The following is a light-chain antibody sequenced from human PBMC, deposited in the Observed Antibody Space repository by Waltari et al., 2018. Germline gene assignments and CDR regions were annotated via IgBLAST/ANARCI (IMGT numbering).Light chain of an antibody. CDR3: HSRDASGSGGA. CDR2: DKN. J-gene: IGLJ2*01. CDR1: SLRRYY. V-gene: IGLV3-19*01. Sequence: TQDPAVSVAMGQTVRITCQGDSLRRYYASWYQQRPGQAPMLVMYDKNSRPSGVPDRFSGSSSDDTASLTITGAQAEDEAYYYCHSRDASGSGGAFGGGTKLTVL.